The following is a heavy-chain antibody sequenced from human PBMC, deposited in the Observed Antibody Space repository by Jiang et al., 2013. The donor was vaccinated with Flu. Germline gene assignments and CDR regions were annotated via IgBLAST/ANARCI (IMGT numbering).Heavy chain of an antibody. CDR3: ARDEIAVAGLDRGIYYYYGMDV. V-gene: IGHV1-69*01. CDR2: IIPIFGTA. J-gene: IGHJ6*02. D-gene: IGHD6-19*01. Sequence: GAEVKKPGSSVKVSCKASGGTFSSYAISWVRQAPGQGLEWMGGIIPIFGTANYAQKFQGRVTITADESTSTAYMELSSLRSEDTAVYYCARDEIAVAGLDRGIYYYYGMDVWGQGTTVTVSS. CDR1: GGTFSSYA.